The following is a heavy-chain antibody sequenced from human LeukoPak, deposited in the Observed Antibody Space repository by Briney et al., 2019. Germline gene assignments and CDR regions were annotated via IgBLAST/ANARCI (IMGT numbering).Heavy chain of an antibody. CDR2: ISAYTGNA. D-gene: IGHD3-22*01. CDR1: GYTFTNYG. V-gene: IGHV1-18*01. Sequence: ASVKVSCKASGYTFTNYGISWVRQAPGQGLEWMGWISAYTGNANYAQNFQGRVTMTTDTSTSTAFMELRSLRSDDTAVYYCARSGVGYFYDNTGYYPLDYWGQGTLVTVSS. CDR3: ARSGVGYFYDNTGYYPLDY. J-gene: IGHJ4*02.